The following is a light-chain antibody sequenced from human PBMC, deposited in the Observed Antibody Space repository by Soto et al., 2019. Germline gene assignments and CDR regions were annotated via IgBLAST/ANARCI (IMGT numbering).Light chain of an antibody. CDR2: GAS. CDR1: KSLLHSNGYN. CDR3: QQSNSGSRT. J-gene: IGKJ1*01. Sequence: ETLVTRPLVPLLVTPGEPSSISCRSSKSLLHSNGYNWLDWYQQRPGQAPRLLIYGASTRDGGIPARFSGSGSGTDFTLTIYSLQSEDFAAYYCQQSNSGSRTFGQGTQVDIK. V-gene: IGKV3-15*01.